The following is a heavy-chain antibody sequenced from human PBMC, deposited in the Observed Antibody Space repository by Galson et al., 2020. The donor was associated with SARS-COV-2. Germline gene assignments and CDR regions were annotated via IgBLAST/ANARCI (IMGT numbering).Heavy chain of an antibody. D-gene: IGHD7-27*01. CDR1: GFTFSSYW. V-gene: IGHV3-74*01. CDR2: IYSEGSST. J-gene: IGHJ4*02. Sequence: PGGSLRLSCAASGFTFSSYWMHWVRQAPGKGLVWVSRIYSEGSSTSYADSVKGRFTISGDNAKNTLYLQMNSLRAEDTAVYYCARGDMGNDYFDYWGKGTLVTVSS. CDR3: ARGDMGNDYFDY.